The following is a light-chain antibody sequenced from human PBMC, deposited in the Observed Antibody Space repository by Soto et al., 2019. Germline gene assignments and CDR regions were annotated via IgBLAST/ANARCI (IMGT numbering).Light chain of an antibody. CDR1: QSVTSSY. J-gene: IGKJ2*01. CDR3: QQYGSSSLYT. CDR2: GAS. Sequence: EIVLTQSPGTLSLSPGERATLSCRASQSVTSSYLAWYQQNPGQAPRLLIYGASSRATGIPDRFSGSGSGTDFTLTISSLEPEDVAVYYCQQYGSSSLYTFGQGTKLEIK. V-gene: IGKV3-20*01.